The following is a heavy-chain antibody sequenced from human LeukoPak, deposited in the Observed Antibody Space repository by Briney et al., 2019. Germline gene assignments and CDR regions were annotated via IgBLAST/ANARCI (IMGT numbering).Heavy chain of an antibody. D-gene: IGHD6-19*01. J-gene: IGHJ3*01. V-gene: IGHV3-9*01. CDR1: GFTFRNYA. Sequence: GTSLRLSCAASGFTFRNYAMHWVRQVPGKGPEWVSGISWNGDNIAYADSVKGRFTITRDNAKNLLYLQVNSLRAEDTAVYYCARDVSNSGWYEGTFDVWGQGTMVTVSS. CDR2: ISWNGDNI. CDR3: ARDVSNSGWYEGTFDV.